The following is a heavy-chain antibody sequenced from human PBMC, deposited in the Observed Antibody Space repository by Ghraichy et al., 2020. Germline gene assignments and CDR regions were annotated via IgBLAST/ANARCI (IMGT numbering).Heavy chain of an antibody. CDR1: GLIFSTYW. D-gene: IGHD3-10*01. Sequence: GGSLRLSCAASGLIFSTYWMTWVRQAPGKGLEWVANINQDGREKYYVASVKGRFTISRDNAKNSLYLQMNGLRAEDTAVYYCSSGDTFDNWGQGTMVAVSS. J-gene: IGHJ3*02. CDR2: INQDGREK. V-gene: IGHV3-7*03. CDR3: SSGDTFDN.